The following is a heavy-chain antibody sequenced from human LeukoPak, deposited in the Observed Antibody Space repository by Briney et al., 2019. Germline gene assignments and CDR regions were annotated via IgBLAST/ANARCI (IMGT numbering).Heavy chain of an antibody. CDR3: ARGYSSGWY. CDR2: IYYSGYS. CDR1: GGSISSYY. V-gene: IGHV4-59*12. Sequence: SETLSLTCTVSGGSISSYYWSWIRQPPGRGLEWIAYIYYSGYSNYNPSLKSRVTISVDTSKNHFSLKLSSVTAADTAVYYCARGYSSGWYWGQGTLVTVSS. J-gene: IGHJ4*02. D-gene: IGHD6-19*01.